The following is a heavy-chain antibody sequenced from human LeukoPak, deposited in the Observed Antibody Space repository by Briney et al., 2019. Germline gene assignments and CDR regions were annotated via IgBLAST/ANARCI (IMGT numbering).Heavy chain of an antibody. V-gene: IGHV1-69*13. CDR2: IIPIFGTA. CDR1: GGTFSSYA. J-gene: IGHJ4*02. D-gene: IGHD3-10*01. CDR3: ATYGDYFGSGSYSPYYY. Sequence: SVKVSCKASGGTFSSYAISWVRQAPGQGLEWMGGIIPIFGTANYAQKFQGRVTITADESTSTAYMELSSLRSEDTAVYYCATYGDYFGSGSYSPYYYWGQGTLVTVSS.